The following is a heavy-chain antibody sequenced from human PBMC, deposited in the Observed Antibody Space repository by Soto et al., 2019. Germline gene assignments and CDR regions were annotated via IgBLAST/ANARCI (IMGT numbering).Heavy chain of an antibody. CDR2: ISSNGGST. V-gene: IGHV3-64D*08. D-gene: IGHD6-19*01. Sequence: GGSLRLSCSASGFTFSSYAMHWVRQAPGKGLEYVSAISSNGGSTYYADSVKGRFTISRDNSKNTLYLQMSSLRAEDTAVYYCVKGTRIAVAGYYFDYWGQGTLVTVSS. J-gene: IGHJ4*02. CDR1: GFTFSSYA. CDR3: VKGTRIAVAGYYFDY.